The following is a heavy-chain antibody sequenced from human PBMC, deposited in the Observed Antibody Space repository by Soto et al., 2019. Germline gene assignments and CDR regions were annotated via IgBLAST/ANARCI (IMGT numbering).Heavy chain of an antibody. CDR2: VSGSGDST. CDR1: GFTFSSYA. J-gene: IGHJ6*03. D-gene: IGHD1-26*01. Sequence: EVELLESGGGLVQPGGSLRLSCAASGFTFSSYAMSWVRQGPVKGLEWVSSVSGSGDSTYYADSVKGRFTVSRDNSKNTLYLQMNSLRAEDTAVYYCAKDPTSRVYYYYYYMDVWGKGTTVTVSS. CDR3: AKDPTSRVYYYYYYMDV. V-gene: IGHV3-23*01.